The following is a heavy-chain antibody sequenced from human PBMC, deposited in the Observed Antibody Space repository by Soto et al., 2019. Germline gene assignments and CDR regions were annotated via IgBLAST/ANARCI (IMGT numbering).Heavy chain of an antibody. Sequence: ETLSLTCTVSGGSINSYYWSWIRQPPGKGLEWIGYIYYSGSTNYNPSLKSRVTISVDTSKNQFSLKLSSVTAADTAVYYFARDLQGYCSGGSCWGAFDIWGQGTMVTVSS. CDR1: GGSINSYY. CDR2: IYYSGST. D-gene: IGHD2-15*01. J-gene: IGHJ3*02. CDR3: ARDLQGYCSGGSCWGAFDI. V-gene: IGHV4-59*01.